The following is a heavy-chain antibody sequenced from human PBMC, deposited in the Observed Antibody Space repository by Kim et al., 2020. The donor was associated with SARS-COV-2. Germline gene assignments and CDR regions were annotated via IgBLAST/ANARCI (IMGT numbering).Heavy chain of an antibody. Sequence: FADFGEGRFSISRDNSRRTLYLQMNSLRAEDSGVYYCAGGPESNGHLLEYWGQGTLVTVSS. V-gene: IGHV3-74*01. J-gene: IGHJ4*02. D-gene: IGHD1-1*01. CDR3: AGGPESNGHLLEY.